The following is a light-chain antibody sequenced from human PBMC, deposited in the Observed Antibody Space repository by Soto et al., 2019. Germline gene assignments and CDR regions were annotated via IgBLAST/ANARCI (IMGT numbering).Light chain of an antibody. CDR2: AAS. Sequence: DIQMTQSPSSLSASVGGRVTITCRASQSIGSCFNWYQQKPGKAPKLLIYAASSLQSGVPSRFSGSGSGTDFTLTISSLQPEDFATYYCQQTCSIPHTFGGGTKVDIK. CDR1: QSIGSC. J-gene: IGKJ4*01. V-gene: IGKV1-39*01. CDR3: QQTCSIPHT.